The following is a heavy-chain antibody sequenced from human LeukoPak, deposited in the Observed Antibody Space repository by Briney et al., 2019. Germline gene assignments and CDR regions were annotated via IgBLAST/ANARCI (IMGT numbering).Heavy chain of an antibody. Sequence: GGSLGLSCAASGFTFSNYWIHWVRQSPGKGLEWVSRINNDGTSATYADSVKGRFTISRDNGKNTLFLQMNSLRVEDTAVYYCAMSTVGFDYWGQGTLVTASS. CDR3: AMSTVGFDY. CDR1: GFTFSNYW. V-gene: IGHV3-74*01. J-gene: IGHJ4*02. CDR2: INNDGTSA. D-gene: IGHD1-26*01.